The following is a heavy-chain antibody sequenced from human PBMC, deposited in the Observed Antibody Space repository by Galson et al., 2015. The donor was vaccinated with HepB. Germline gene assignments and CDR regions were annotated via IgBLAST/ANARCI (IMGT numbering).Heavy chain of an antibody. CDR2: ISSSGNYK. CDR3: ARVRGGYDFDY. CDR1: GFTFSSYS. V-gene: IGHV3-21*04. Sequence: SLRLSCAASGFTFSSYSMNWVRQAPGKGLEWVSSISSSGNYKYYGDSAKGRFTISRDNAKNSLYLQLNSLRAEDTAVYYCARVRGGYDFDYWGQGTLVTVSS. J-gene: IGHJ4*02. D-gene: IGHD5-12*01.